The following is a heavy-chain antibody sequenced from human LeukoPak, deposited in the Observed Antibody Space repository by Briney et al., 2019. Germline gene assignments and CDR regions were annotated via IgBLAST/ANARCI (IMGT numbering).Heavy chain of an antibody. CDR2: ILHDGSNK. D-gene: IGHD3-10*01. J-gene: IGHJ4*02. CDR3: ARGLMIRGVADY. CDR1: GFTFSNYA. V-gene: IGHV3-30*04. Sequence: GGSLRLSCAASGFTFSNYAMHWVRQAPGKGLEWVAVILHDGSNKYADSVKGRFTISRDNSKSTLYLQVNSLRAEDTAVYYCARGLMIRGVADYWGQGTLVTVSS.